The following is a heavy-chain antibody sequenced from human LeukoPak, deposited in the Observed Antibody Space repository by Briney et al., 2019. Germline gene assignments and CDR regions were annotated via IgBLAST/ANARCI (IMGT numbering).Heavy chain of an antibody. Sequence: SETLSLTCAVYGGSFSGYYWSWIRQPPGKGLEWIGEINHSGSTNYNPSLKSRVTISVDTSKNQFSLKLSSVTAADTAVYYCARGCGYSYGLHYSCGMDVWGQGTTVTVSS. V-gene: IGHV4-34*01. J-gene: IGHJ6*02. CDR1: GGSFSGYY. CDR3: ARGCGYSYGLHYSCGMDV. D-gene: IGHD5-18*01. CDR2: INHSGST.